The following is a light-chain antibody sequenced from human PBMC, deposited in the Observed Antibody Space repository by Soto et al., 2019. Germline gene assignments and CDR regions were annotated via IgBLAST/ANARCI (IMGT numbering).Light chain of an antibody. V-gene: IGKV2-24*01. J-gene: IGKJ2*01. CDR3: MQASQFPPYT. CDR2: QVS. Sequence: DVVLTQTPLSSPVTLGQPASISCRSSQSLLHRDGRTYLSWLQQRPGQPPRLLIHQVSNRLSGVPDRFSGSGAGTDCTLKITRVEADDVGVYYCMQASQFPPYTFGQGTKLEIE. CDR1: QSLLHRDGRTY.